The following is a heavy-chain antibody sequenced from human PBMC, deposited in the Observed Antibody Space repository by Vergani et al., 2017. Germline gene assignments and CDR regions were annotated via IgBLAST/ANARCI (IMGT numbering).Heavy chain of an antibody. J-gene: IGHJ5*02. D-gene: IGHD3-10*01. CDR2: IYYSGST. V-gene: IGHV4-39*07. Sequence: QLQLQESGPGLVKPSETLSLTCTVSGGSISSSSYYWGWIRQPPGKGLEWIGSIYYSGSTYYKPALKSRVTISVDTSKNQFSLKLSSVTAADTAVYYCARGGGSGSYYPNWFDPWGQGTLVTVSS. CDR3: ARGGGSGSYYPNWFDP. CDR1: GGSISSSSYY.